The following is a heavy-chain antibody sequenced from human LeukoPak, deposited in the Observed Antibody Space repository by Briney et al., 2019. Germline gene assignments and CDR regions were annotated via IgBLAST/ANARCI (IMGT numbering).Heavy chain of an antibody. CDR2: IFSNDEK. CDR1: GFSLSNARMG. D-gene: IGHD2-15*01. V-gene: IGHV2-26*01. J-gene: IGHJ4*02. CDR3: ARITGYCSGGSCRYFDY. Sequence: ESGLVLVKPTETLTLTCTVSGFSLSNARMGVSWIRQPPGKALEWLAHIFSNDEKSYSTSLKSRLTISKDTSKSQVVLTMTNMDPVDTATYYCARITGYCSGGSCRYFDYWGQGTLVTVSS.